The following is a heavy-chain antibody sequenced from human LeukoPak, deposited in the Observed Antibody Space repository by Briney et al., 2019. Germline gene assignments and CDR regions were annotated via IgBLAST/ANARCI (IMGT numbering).Heavy chain of an antibody. V-gene: IGHV3-30*02. CDR2: IRYDGSNK. D-gene: IGHD6-19*01. CDR1: RFTFSSYG. J-gene: IGHJ6*04. CDR3: ARGYSSGWYDMDV. Sequence: GGSLRLSCAASRFTFSSYGMHWVRQAPGKGLEWVAFIRYDGSNKYYADSVKGQFTISRDNSKNTLYLQMNSLRAEDTAVYYCARGYSSGWYDMDVWGKGTTVTISS.